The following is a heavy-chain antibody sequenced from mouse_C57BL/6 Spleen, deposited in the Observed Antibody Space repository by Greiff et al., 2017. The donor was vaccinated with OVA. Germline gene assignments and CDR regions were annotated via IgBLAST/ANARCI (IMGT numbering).Heavy chain of an antibody. CDR1: GYTFTSYW. J-gene: IGHJ2*01. D-gene: IGHD2-3*01. CDR2: IYPGSGST. CDR3: ARGDWSDGYYADY. V-gene: IGHV1-55*01. Sequence: VKLQQPGAELVKPGASVKMSCKASGYTFTSYWITWVKQRPGQGLEWIGDIYPGSGSTNYNEKFKSKATLTVDTSSSTAYMQLSSLTSEDSAVYYCARGDWSDGYYADYWGQGTTLTVAS.